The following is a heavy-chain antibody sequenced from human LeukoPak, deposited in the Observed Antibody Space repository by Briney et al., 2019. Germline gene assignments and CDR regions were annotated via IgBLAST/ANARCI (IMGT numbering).Heavy chain of an antibody. D-gene: IGHD1-26*01. Sequence: GGSLRLSCVVSGFSFDDYAMHWVRQGPGKALEWVSVISWDGNKVAYADSVKGRFTISRDNAKNSLYLQMTSLRPEDTAFYYCAKDRRVATTLHHFDHWGLGTLVTVSS. J-gene: IGHJ4*02. CDR1: GFSFDDYA. V-gene: IGHV3-9*01. CDR2: ISWDGNKV. CDR3: AKDRRVATTLHHFDH.